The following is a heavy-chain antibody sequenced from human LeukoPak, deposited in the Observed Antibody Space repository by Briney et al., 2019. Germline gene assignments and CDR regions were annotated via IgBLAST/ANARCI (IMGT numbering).Heavy chain of an antibody. CDR2: MDPVSGGT. CDR3: ARGVGSSWFDP. Sequence: APVKVSRKASGYTFTAYYIHWVRQAPGQGLEWMGWMDPVSGGTNYAQRFQGRVTMTRDSSISTAYIQLSSLRSDDTADTAVYYCARGVGSSWFDPWGQGTLVIVSS. CDR1: GYTFTAYY. J-gene: IGHJ5*02. D-gene: IGHD2-15*01. V-gene: IGHV1-2*02.